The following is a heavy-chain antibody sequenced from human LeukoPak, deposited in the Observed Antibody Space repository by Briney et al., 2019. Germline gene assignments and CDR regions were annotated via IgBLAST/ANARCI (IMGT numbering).Heavy chain of an antibody. Sequence: GGSLRLSCAASGFTFSTYDIHWVRQTTGRGLEWVSAIGTAGDTYYVDSAKGRFTISRENAKNSLYLQMNSLRAGDTAVYYCVRGIVRRGYFDYWGQGALVTVSS. D-gene: IGHD3-10*01. CDR1: GFTFSTYD. V-gene: IGHV3-13*01. CDR3: VRGIVRRGYFDY. CDR2: IGTAGDT. J-gene: IGHJ4*02.